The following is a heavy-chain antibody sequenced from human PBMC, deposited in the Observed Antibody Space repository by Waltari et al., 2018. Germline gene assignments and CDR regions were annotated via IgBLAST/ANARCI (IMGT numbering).Heavy chain of an antibody. V-gene: IGHV3-23*01. CDR3: AKDHGYSSGWANLRTLFDY. Sequence: EVQLLESGGCLVQPGGSLRISFAAYGFHFPRHAMSWVRQSPGKGLEWVSAISGSGGSTYYADSVKGRFTISRDNSKNTLYLQMNSLRAEDTAVYYCAKDHGYSSGWANLRTLFDYWGQGTRVTVSS. CDR2: ISGSGGST. D-gene: IGHD6-19*01. CDR1: GFHFPRHA. J-gene: IGHJ4*02.